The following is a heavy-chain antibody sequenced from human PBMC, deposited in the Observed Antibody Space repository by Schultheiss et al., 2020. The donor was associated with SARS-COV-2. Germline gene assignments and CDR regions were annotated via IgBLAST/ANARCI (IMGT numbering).Heavy chain of an antibody. Sequence: GESLKISCKASGDTFTSYGISWVRQAPGQGLEWMGWISVYNGNTNYAQKLQGRVTMTTDTSTSTAYMELSSLRSEDTAVYYCARGATTNYGDGMDVWGQGTTVTVSS. J-gene: IGHJ6*02. D-gene: IGHD1-7*01. CDR3: ARGATTNYGDGMDV. CDR2: ISVYNGNT. CDR1: GDTFTSYG. V-gene: IGHV1-18*01.